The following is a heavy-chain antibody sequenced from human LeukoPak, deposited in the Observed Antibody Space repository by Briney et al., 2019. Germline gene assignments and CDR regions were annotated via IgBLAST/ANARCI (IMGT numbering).Heavy chain of an antibody. CDR2: ISWNSGSI. V-gene: IGHV3-9*03. Sequence: PGRSLRLSCAASGFTFDDYAMHWVRHAPGKGLEWVSGISWNSGSIGYADSVKGRFTISRDNAKNSLYLQMNSLRAEDMALYYCATGIAVAGTFDYWGQGTLVTVSS. CDR3: ATGIAVAGTFDY. J-gene: IGHJ4*02. CDR1: GFTFDDYA. D-gene: IGHD6-19*01.